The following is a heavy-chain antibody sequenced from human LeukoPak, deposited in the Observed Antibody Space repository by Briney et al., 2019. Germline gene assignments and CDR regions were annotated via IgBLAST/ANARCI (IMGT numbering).Heavy chain of an antibody. J-gene: IGHJ4*02. V-gene: IGHV5-51*01. D-gene: IGHD3-22*01. CDR3: ARGHDSSGYYYGY. Sequence: GESLKISCKGSGYRFTNYWIGWVRQMPGKGMEWMGIIYPGDSDTRYSPSFQGQVTISADTSISTAYLQWSSLKASDTAMYYCARGHDSSGYYYGYWGQGTLVTVSS. CDR2: IYPGDSDT. CDR1: GYRFTNYW.